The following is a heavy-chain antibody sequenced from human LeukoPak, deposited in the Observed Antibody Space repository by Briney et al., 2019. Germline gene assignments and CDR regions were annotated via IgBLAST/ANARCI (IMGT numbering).Heavy chain of an antibody. J-gene: IGHJ4*02. Sequence: GRSLRLSCAASGFTFSSYAMHWVRQAPGKGLEWVAVISYDGSNKYYADSVKGRFTISRDNSKNSLYLQMNSLRAEDTALYYCAKDIASGGHYDFWSGYSNYLDYWGQGTLVTVSS. CDR3: AKDIASGGHYDFWSGYSNYLDY. V-gene: IGHV3-30-3*01. D-gene: IGHD3-3*01. CDR1: GFTFSSYA. CDR2: ISYDGSNK.